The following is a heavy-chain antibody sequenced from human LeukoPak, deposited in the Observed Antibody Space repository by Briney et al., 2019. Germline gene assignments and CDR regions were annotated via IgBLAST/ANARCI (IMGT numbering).Heavy chain of an antibody. CDR3: ARARIAAPYGMDV. Sequence: GASVKVCCKASGSTFTSHGISWVRQAPGQGLEWMGWISAYNGNTNYAQKLQGRVTMTTDTSTSTAYMELRSLRSDDTAVYYCARARIAAPYGMDVWGQGTTVTVSS. CDR2: ISAYNGNT. D-gene: IGHD6-6*01. CDR1: GSTFTSHG. J-gene: IGHJ6*02. V-gene: IGHV1-18*01.